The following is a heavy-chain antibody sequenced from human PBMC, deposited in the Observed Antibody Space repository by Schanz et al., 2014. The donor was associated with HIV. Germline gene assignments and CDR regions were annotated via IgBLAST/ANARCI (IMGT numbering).Heavy chain of an antibody. CDR3: AKGDPTAADPTDS. V-gene: IGHV3-30*18. CDR2: LSYDGSNE. J-gene: IGHJ4*02. Sequence: VQLVESGGGLVQPGRSLRLSCAASGFTFDDYVMHWVRQAPGKGLEGVAFLSYDGSNEYYGDSVKGRFTISRDNFKNTLYLQMNSLRAEDTAIYYCAKGDPTAADPTDSWGQGTLVTVSS. D-gene: IGHD2-15*01. CDR1: GFTFDDYV.